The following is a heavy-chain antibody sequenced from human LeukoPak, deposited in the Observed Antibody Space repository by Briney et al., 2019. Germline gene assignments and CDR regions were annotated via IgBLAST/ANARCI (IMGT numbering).Heavy chain of an antibody. CDR2: VNPSDNSR. Sequence: VASVKVSCKASGYTLSSSYMHWVRQAPGQGLEWMGVVNPSDNSRTYAQKFQGRVTMTGDRSTSTVYMELSSLRSDDTAVYYCARGDIDHWGQGTLVTVSS. CDR1: GYTLSSSY. V-gene: IGHV1-46*01. J-gene: IGHJ4*02. CDR3: ARGDIDH.